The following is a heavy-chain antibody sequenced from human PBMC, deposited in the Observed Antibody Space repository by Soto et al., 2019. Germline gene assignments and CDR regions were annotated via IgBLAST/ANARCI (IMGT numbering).Heavy chain of an antibody. Sequence: PGGSLRLSCAASGFTFDDYAMHWVRQAPGKGLEWVSGISWNSGSIGYADSVKGRFTISRDNAKNSLYLQMNSLRAEDTALYYCAKDLGWSASGRYGSWGQGTLVTVYS. CDR1: GFTFDDYA. CDR3: AKDLGWSASGRYGS. D-gene: IGHD1-26*01. V-gene: IGHV3-9*01. CDR2: ISWNSGSI. J-gene: IGHJ4*02.